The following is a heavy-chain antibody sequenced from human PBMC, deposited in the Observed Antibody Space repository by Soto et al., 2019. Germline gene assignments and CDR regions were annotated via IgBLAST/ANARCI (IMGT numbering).Heavy chain of an antibody. D-gene: IGHD3-10*01. V-gene: IGHV3-11*06. Sequence: TGGSLRLSCAASGFTFSDYYMSWIRQAPGKGLEWVSYISSSSSYTNYADSVKGRFTISRDNAKSSLYLQMNSLRAEDTAVYYCARDQGSGSYYNDYWGQGTLVTVSS. CDR3: ARDQGSGSYYNDY. CDR1: GFTFSDYY. CDR2: ISSSSSYT. J-gene: IGHJ4*02.